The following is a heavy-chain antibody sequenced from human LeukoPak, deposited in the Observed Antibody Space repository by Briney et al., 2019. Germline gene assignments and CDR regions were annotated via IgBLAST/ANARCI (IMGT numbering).Heavy chain of an antibody. CDR2: IYTSGST. V-gene: IGHV4-61*02. CDR1: GGSISSGSYY. J-gene: IGHJ5*02. CDR3: ARDSHDSSGYQGALRGFDP. D-gene: IGHD3-22*01. Sequence: SETLSLTCTVSGGSISSGSYYWSWIRQPAGKGLEWIGRIYTSGSTNCNPSLKSRVTISVDTSKNQFSLKLSSVTAADTAVYYCARDSHDSSGYQGALRGFDPWGQGTLVTVSS.